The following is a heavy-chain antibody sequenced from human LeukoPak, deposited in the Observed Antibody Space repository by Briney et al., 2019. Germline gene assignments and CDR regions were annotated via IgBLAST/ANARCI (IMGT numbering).Heavy chain of an antibody. V-gene: IGHV3-21*01. CDR3: AREYCSGGSCYNDAFDI. CDR2: ISSSSSYI. Sequence: PGGSLRLSYAASGFTFSSYSMNWVRQAPGKGLEWVSSISSSSSYIYYADSVKGRFTISRDNAKNSLYLQMNSLRAEDTAVYYCAREYCSGGSCYNDAFDIWGQGTMVTVSS. CDR1: GFTFSSYS. J-gene: IGHJ3*02. D-gene: IGHD2-15*01.